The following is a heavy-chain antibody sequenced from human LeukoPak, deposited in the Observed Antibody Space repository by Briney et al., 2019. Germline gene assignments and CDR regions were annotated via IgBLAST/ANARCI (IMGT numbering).Heavy chain of an antibody. CDR3: ARATAMGYYFDY. J-gene: IGHJ4*02. V-gene: IGHV3-11*04. CDR2: ISSSGSTI. CDR1: GFTFSDYY. D-gene: IGHD5-18*01. Sequence: GGSLRLSCAASGFTFSDYYMSWIRQAPGKGLEWVSYISSSGSTICYADSVKGRFTISRDNAKNSLYLQMNSLRAEDTAVYYCARATAMGYYFDYWGQGTLVTVSS.